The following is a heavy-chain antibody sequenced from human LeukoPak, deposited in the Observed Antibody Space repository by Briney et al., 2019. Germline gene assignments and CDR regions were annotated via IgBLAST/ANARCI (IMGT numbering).Heavy chain of an antibody. CDR2: ISGGGSTTYYA. V-gene: IGHV3-23*01. CDR3: AKFYDILTGYFDY. CDR1: GFTFSSSA. Sequence: PGGSLRLSCAASGFTFSSSAMTWVRQSPGKGLAWVSAISGGGSTTYYAYYADSVKGRFTISRDDSKNTLYLQMNSLRAEDTAVYYCAKFYDILTGYFDYWGQGTLVTVSS. J-gene: IGHJ4*02. D-gene: IGHD3-9*01.